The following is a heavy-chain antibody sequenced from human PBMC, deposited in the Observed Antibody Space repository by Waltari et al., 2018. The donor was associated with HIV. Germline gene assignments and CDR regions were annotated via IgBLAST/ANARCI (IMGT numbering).Heavy chain of an antibody. V-gene: IGHV3-21*06. J-gene: IGHJ3*01. CDR1: GFTFKTYS. D-gene: IGHD2-15*01. CDR2: ISDDSSFI. Sequence: ESGGGRAKPGGTLKLSCSGSGFTFKTYSVSWIRQTPGRGFVWSSVISDDSSFIYYAESVKGRFTVSRDNVRNSVFLQINDVRAEDTATYFCGAFLCAEDCRDGFDVWGQGTMVTVS. CDR3: GAFLCAEDCRDGFDV.